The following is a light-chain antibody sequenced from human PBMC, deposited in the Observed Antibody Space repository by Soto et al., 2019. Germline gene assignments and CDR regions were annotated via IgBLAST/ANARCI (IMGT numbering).Light chain of an antibody. CDR1: QDIGIN. J-gene: IGKJ1*01. CDR3: LQPNAYPWT. V-gene: IGKV1-17*01. Sequence: DIQMTQSPSSLSASVGDRVTMTCRASQDIGINLGWFKQKPGKAPKRLIYVASSLQSGVPSRFSGSGSGTEFTLPISSLQPEDFASYFCLQPNAYPWTFGQGTKVEV. CDR2: VAS.